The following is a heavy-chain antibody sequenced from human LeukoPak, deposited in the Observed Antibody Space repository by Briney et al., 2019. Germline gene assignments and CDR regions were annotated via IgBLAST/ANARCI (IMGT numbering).Heavy chain of an antibody. CDR1: GFTFSSYA. J-gene: IGHJ6*03. Sequence: GGSLRLSCAASGFTFSSYAMSWVRQAPGKGLEWVSAIGGSGGTTYYADSVKGRFTISRDNPKNTLYLQMNSLRAEDTAVYYCAKSANSDYYDSSGYYYSNYFYMDVWGKGTTVTISS. D-gene: IGHD3-22*01. CDR3: AKSANSDYYDSSGYYYSNYFYMDV. V-gene: IGHV3-23*01. CDR2: IGGSGGTT.